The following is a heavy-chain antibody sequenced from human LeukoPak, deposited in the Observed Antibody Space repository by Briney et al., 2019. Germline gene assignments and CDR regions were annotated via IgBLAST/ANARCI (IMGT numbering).Heavy chain of an antibody. CDR1: GFTFSSYA. Sequence: PGGSLRLSCAASGFTFSSYAMTWVRPAPGKGLEWVSGISGSGGTTYYADSVKGRFTISRDNSKNTLYLQMNSLRAEDTALYYCAKDHDYSSRPYYFDYWGQGTLVTVSS. D-gene: IGHD6-19*01. J-gene: IGHJ4*02. CDR3: AKDHDYSSRPYYFDY. V-gene: IGHV3-23*01. CDR2: ISGSGGTT.